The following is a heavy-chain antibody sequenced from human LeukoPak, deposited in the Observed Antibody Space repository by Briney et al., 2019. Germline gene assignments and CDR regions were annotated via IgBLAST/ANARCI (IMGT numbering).Heavy chain of an antibody. D-gene: IGHD6-13*01. V-gene: IGHV6-1*01. CDR1: GDSVSSNSAA. CDR2: TYYRSKWYN. J-gene: IGHJ3*02. CDR3: ARGRVSSWGSDAFDI. Sequence: SQTLSLTCAISGDSVSSNSAAWNWIRQSPSRGLEWLGRTYYRSKWYNDYAVSVKSRITINPDTSKNQFSLQLNSVTAADTAVYYCARGRVSSWGSDAFDIWGQGTMVTVSS.